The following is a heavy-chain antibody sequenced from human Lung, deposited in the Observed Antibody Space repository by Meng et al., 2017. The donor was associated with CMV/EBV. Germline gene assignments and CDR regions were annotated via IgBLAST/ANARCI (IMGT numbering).Heavy chain of an antibody. D-gene: IGHD4-17*01. Sequence: VGMRGNYMSRVRQDHRKGLEWGAVLYNGGSTNYADSVKGRFTISRDNSKNTLYLQMNSLRAEDTAVYYCARDRLFYDYGEHWYFDLWGRGTLVTVSS. CDR2: LYNGGST. CDR3: ARDRLFYDYGEHWYFDL. CDR1: VGMRGNY. V-gene: IGHV3-66*02. J-gene: IGHJ2*01.